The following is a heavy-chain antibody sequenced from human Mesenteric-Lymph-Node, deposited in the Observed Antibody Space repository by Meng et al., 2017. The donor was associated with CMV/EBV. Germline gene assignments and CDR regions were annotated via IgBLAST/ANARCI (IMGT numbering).Heavy chain of an antibody. CDR2: IYYSGST. Sequence: SETLSLTCTVSGGSVSSGSYYWSWIRQPPGKGLEWIGYIYYSGSTNHNPSLKSRVTISVDTSKNQFSLKLSSVTAADTAVYYCASGGAYCGGDCYSADYWGQGTLVTVSS. D-gene: IGHD2-21*01. CDR3: ASGGAYCGGDCYSADY. J-gene: IGHJ4*02. V-gene: IGHV4-61*01. CDR1: GGSVSSGSYY.